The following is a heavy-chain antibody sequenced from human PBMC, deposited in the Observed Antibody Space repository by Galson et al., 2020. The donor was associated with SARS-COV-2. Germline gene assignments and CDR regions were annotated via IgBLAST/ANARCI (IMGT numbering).Heavy chain of an antibody. V-gene: IGHV2-70*11. Sequence: SGPTLVKPTPTLTLTYTFSGFSLRTSGMCVSWIRQPHEQALEWLARIEWDDDKYYSTSLKTRLTISKDTSKSQVVLTMTNMDPVDTATYYCARIRADIVAIDYWGQGTLVTVAS. J-gene: IGHJ4*02. CDR2: IEWDDDK. CDR1: GFSLRTSGMC. CDR3: ARIRADIVAIDY. D-gene: IGHD5-12*01.